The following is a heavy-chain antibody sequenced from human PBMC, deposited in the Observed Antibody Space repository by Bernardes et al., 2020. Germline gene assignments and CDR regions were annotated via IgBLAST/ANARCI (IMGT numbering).Heavy chain of an antibody. CDR2: ISGSGGST. CDR1: GFTFSSYA. D-gene: IGHD2-8*01. V-gene: IGHV3-23*01. Sequence: GSLRLSCAASGFTFSSYAMSWVRQAPGKGLEWVSAISGSGGSTYYADSVKGRFTISRDNSKNTLYLQMNSLRAEDTAVYYCATSLYCTFYYFDYWGQGTLVTVSS. J-gene: IGHJ4*02. CDR3: ATSLYCTFYYFDY.